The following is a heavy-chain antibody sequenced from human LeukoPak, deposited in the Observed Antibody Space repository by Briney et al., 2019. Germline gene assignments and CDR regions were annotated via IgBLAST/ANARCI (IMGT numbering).Heavy chain of an antibody. D-gene: IGHD6-13*01. CDR3: ARDHLAAARPRNNYFDY. CDR1: GGSISSGDYY. V-gene: IGHV4-30-4*08. CDR2: IYYSGST. J-gene: IGHJ4*02. Sequence: KPSETLSLTCTVSGGSISSGDYYWSWIRQPPGKGLEWIGYIYYSGSTYYNPSLKSRVTISVDTSKNQFSLKLSSVTAADTAVYYCARDHLAAARPRNNYFDYWGQGTLVTVSS.